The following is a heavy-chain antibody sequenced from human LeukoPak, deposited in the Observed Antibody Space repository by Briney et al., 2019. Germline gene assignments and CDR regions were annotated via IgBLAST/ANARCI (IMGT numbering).Heavy chain of an antibody. CDR3: ARSTTVVTPFDY. V-gene: IGHV1-69*02. D-gene: IGHD4-23*01. CDR1: GYTFTGYY. Sequence: ASVKVSCKASGYTFTGYYMHWVRQAPGQGLEWMGRIIPIPGIANYAQKFQGRVTITADKSTSTAYMELSSLRSEDTAVYYCARSTTVVTPFDYWGQGTLVTVSS. CDR2: IIPIPGIA. J-gene: IGHJ4*02.